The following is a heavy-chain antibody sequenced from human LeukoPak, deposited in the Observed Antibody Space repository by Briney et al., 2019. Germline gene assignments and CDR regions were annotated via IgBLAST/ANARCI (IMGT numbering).Heavy chain of an antibody. Sequence: GGSLRLSCAASGFTFTSYWMSWVRQAPGKGLEWAANIKQDGSEKYYVDSVNGRFTISRDNANNSLYLQMNSLRAEDTAVYYCARDADCSSTSCYQAPSAHFQHWGQGTLVTVSS. D-gene: IGHD2-2*01. CDR3: ARDADCSSTSCYQAPSAHFQH. V-gene: IGHV3-7*01. J-gene: IGHJ1*01. CDR1: GFTFTSYW. CDR2: IKQDGSEK.